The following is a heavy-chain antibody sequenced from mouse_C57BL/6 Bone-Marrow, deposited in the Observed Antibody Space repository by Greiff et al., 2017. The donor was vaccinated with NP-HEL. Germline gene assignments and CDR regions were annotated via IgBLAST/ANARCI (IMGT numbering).Heavy chain of an antibody. V-gene: IGHV14-4*01. J-gene: IGHJ1*03. D-gene: IGHD2-3*01. CDR2: IDPENGDT. CDR1: GFNIKDDY. Sequence: VTLKESGAELVRPGASVKLSCTASGFNIKDDYMHWVKQRPEQGLEWIGWIDPENGDTEYASKFQGKATITADTSSNTAYLQLSSLTSEDTAVYYCTTGWLLPFWYFDVWGTGTTVTVSS. CDR3: TTGWLLPFWYFDV.